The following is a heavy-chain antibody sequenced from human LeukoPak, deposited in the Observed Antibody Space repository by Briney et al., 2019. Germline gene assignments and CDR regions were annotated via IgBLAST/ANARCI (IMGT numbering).Heavy chain of an antibody. CDR2: INPNSGGT. D-gene: IGHD3-22*01. J-gene: IGHJ4*02. CDR3: ARGYYDSSGYTFDY. CDR1: GYTFTSYG. Sequence: ASVKVSCKASGYTFTSYGISWVRQAPGQGLEWMGRINPNSGGTNYAQKFQGRVTMTRDTSISTAYMELSRLRSDDTAVYYCARGYYDSSGYTFDYWGQGTLVTVSS. V-gene: IGHV1-2*06.